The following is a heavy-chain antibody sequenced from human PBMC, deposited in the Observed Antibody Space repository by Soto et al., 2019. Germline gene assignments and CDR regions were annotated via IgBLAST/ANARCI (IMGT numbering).Heavy chain of an antibody. CDR1: GFTFSSYA. Sequence: PGGSLRLSCAASGFTFSSYAISWVRQAPGKGLEWVSAISGSGGSTYYADSVKGRFTISRDNSKNTLYLQMNSLRAEDTAVYYCAKDPNAGYYYDSSGYLDYWGQGTLVTVSS. J-gene: IGHJ4*02. V-gene: IGHV3-23*01. CDR3: AKDPNAGYYYDSSGYLDY. D-gene: IGHD3-22*01. CDR2: ISGSGGST.